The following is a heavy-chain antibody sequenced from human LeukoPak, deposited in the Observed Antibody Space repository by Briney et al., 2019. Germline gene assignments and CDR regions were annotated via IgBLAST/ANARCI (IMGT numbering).Heavy chain of an antibody. V-gene: IGHV3-23*01. CDR3: AKTHTAGYYDFRSGYYPFDY. Sequence: GGSLRLSCAASGFTFSSYAMSWVRQAPGKGLEWVSAISGSGGSTYYADSVKGRFTISRDNSKNTLYLQMNSLRAEDTAVYYCAKTHTAGYYDFRSGYYPFDYWGQGTLVTVSS. CDR2: ISGSGGST. J-gene: IGHJ4*02. D-gene: IGHD3-3*01. CDR1: GFTFSSYA.